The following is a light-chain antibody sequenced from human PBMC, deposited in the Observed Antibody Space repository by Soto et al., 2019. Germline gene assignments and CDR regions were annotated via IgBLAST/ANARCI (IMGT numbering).Light chain of an antibody. V-gene: IGKV1-5*03. CDR3: QQYNSAWT. CDR1: QSVSSW. CDR2: KAS. J-gene: IGKJ1*01. Sequence: DIQMTQSPSTLSASVGDRVTITCRSSQSVSSWLAWYQQKPGKAPNLLIYKASSLESGVPSRFSGSGSGTEFTLTLSSLQPDDFATYYCQQYNSAWTFGQGTTVEIK.